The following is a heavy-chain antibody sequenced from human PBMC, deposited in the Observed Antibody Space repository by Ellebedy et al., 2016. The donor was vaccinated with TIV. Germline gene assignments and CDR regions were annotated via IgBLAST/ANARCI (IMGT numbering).Heavy chain of an antibody. CDR3: ASADRSGYYRFDD. CDR1: GASISGGGHY. V-gene: IGHV4-31*11. J-gene: IGHJ4*02. Sequence: MPSETLSLTCAVSGASISGGGHYWHWIRQHPGEGLEWIGYIFYNGGTYYNPSLESRAAISVDTSANQFSLKLSSVTAADTAVYYCASADRSGYYRFDDWGQGTLVTVSS. CDR2: IFYNGGT. D-gene: IGHD3-22*01.